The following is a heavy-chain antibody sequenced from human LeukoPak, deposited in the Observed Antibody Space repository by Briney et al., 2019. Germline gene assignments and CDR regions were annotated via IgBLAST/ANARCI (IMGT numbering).Heavy chain of an antibody. J-gene: IGHJ5*02. CDR2: ISGSGGST. Sequence: GGSLRLSCAASGFTFSSYAMSWVRQAPGKGLEWVSAISGSGGSTYYADSVKGRFTISRDNSKNTLYLQMDSLRAEDTAVYYCAKFQRYDFWSGYNNWFDPWGQGTLVTVSS. V-gene: IGHV3-23*01. D-gene: IGHD3-3*01. CDR1: GFTFSSYA. CDR3: AKFQRYDFWSGYNNWFDP.